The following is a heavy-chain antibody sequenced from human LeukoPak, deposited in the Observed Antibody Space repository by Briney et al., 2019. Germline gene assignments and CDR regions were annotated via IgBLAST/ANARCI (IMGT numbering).Heavy chain of an antibody. Sequence: PGGSLRLSCAASGFTFSSYAMHWVRHAPGKGLEWVAVISYDGSNKYYADSVKGRFAISRDNSKNTLCLQMNSLRAEDTAVYYCAKEIGGRFDYWGQGTLVTVSA. CDR1: GFTFSSYA. J-gene: IGHJ4*01. V-gene: IGHV3-30*09. D-gene: IGHD1-26*01. CDR3: AKEIGGRFDY. CDR2: ISYDGSNK.